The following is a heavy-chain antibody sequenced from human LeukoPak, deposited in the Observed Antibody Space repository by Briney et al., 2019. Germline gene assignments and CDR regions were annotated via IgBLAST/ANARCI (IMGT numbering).Heavy chain of an antibody. CDR2: INPRGGST. D-gene: IGHD2-15*01. Sequence: EASVKVSCKASGYTFTSYYMHWVRQAPGQGLEWMGIINPRGGSTSYAQKFQGRVTMTRDTSTSTVYMELSSMRSEDTAVYYCARGADSCRAARPYYYYMDVWGKGTTVTVSS. CDR3: ARGADSCRAARPYYYYMDV. V-gene: IGHV1-46*01. CDR1: GYTFTSYY. J-gene: IGHJ6*03.